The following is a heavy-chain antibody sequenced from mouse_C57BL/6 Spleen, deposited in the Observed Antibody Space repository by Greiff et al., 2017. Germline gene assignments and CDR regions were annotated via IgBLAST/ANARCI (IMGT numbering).Heavy chain of an antibody. CDR3: ARREAVGGAMDY. V-gene: IGHV1-80*01. J-gene: IGHJ4*01. Sequence: QVQLKQSGAELVKPGASVKISCKASGYAFSNYWMNWVKQRPGKGLEWIGQIYPGDGDTNYNGKFKGKATLTADKSSSTAYMQLSSLTSEDSAVYFCARREAVGGAMDYWGQGTSVTVSS. CDR2: IYPGDGDT. CDR1: GYAFSNYW. D-gene: IGHD1-1*01.